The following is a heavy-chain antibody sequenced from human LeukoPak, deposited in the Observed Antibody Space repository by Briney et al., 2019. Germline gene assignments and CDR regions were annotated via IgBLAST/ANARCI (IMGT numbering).Heavy chain of an antibody. CDR3: ARGLLSYDFWSGYYDVYGMDV. CDR1: GGSVSSGSYY. V-gene: IGHV4-61*01. CDR2: IYYSGST. J-gene: IGHJ6*02. Sequence: VKPSETLSLTCTVSGGSVSSGSYYWSWIRQPPGKGLEWIGYIYYSGSTNYNPSLKSRVTISVDTSKNQFSLKLSSVTAADTAVYYCARGLLSYDFWSGYYDVYGMDVWGQGTTVTVSS. D-gene: IGHD3-3*01.